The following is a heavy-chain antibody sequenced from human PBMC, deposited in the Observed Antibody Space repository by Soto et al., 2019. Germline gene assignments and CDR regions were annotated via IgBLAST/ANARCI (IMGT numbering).Heavy chain of an antibody. CDR1: GFTFSNYN. V-gene: IGHV3-48*02. Sequence: EVQLVDSGGGLVQPGGSLRLSCAASGFTFSNYNMNWVRQAPGKGLEWLSYISRSSSTIYYADSVKDRFTISRDDAKNSLYLQMNSLRYDDTAVYYCAFSGSYGVYWGQGTLVTVSS. CDR2: ISRSSSTI. D-gene: IGHD1-26*01. J-gene: IGHJ4*02. CDR3: AFSGSYGVY.